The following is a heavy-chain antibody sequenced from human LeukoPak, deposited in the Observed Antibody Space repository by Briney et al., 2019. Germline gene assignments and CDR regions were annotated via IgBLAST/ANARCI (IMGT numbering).Heavy chain of an antibody. D-gene: IGHD6-13*01. CDR2: IYSGGST. CDR1: GFTVSSNY. Sequence: GGSLRLSCAAPGFTVSSNYMSWVRQAPGKGLEWVSVIYSGGSTYYADSVKGRFTISRDNSKNTLYLQMNSLRAEDTAVYYCARDDSAAGTFDPWGQGTLVTVSS. CDR3: ARDDSAAGTFDP. V-gene: IGHV3-53*01. J-gene: IGHJ5*02.